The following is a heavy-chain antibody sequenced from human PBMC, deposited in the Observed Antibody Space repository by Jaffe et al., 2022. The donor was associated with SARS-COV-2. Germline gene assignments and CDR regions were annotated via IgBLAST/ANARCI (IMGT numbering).Heavy chain of an antibody. CDR1: GFTFSNAW. Sequence: EVQLVESGGGLVKPGGSLRLSCAASGFTFSNAWMSWVRQAPGKGLEWVGRIKSKTDGGTTDYAAPVKGRFTISRDDSKNTLYLQMNSLKTEDTAVYYCTTVKQWLAYYFDYWGQGTLVTVSS. J-gene: IGHJ4*02. D-gene: IGHD6-19*01. V-gene: IGHV3-15*01. CDR3: TTVKQWLAYYFDY. CDR2: IKSKTDGGTT.